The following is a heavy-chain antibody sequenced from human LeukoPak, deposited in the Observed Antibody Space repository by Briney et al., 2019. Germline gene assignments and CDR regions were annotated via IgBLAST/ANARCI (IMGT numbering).Heavy chain of an antibody. Sequence: GGSLRLSCAASGFTFSNAWMSWVRQAPGKGLEWVGRIKSKTDGGTTDNAAPVKGRFTISRDDSKNTLYLQMNSLKTEDTAVYYCTTDSLPDIGSSTSWQAYWGQGTLVTVSS. CDR1: GFTFSNAW. D-gene: IGHD2-2*01. CDR3: TTDSLPDIGSSTSWQAY. V-gene: IGHV3-15*01. CDR2: IKSKTDGGTT. J-gene: IGHJ4*02.